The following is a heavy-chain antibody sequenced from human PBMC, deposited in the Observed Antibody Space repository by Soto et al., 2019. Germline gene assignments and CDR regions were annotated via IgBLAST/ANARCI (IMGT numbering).Heavy chain of an antibody. J-gene: IGHJ4*02. V-gene: IGHV3-7*01. CDR1: GFTFSSHW. CDR3: ARVYYDYIWGSYPLVY. Sequence: EVQLVESGGGLVQPGGSLRLSCAASGFTFSSHWMSWVRQAPGKGLEWLASIKQVGSEKHYVDSVKGRFTISRDNAKNSLYLQMNSLRVEDTAVYYCARVYYDYIWGSYPLVYWGQGTLVTVSS. CDR2: IKQVGSEK. D-gene: IGHD3-16*02.